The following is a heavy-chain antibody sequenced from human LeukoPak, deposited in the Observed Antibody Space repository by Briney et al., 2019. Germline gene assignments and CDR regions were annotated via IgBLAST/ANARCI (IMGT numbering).Heavy chain of an antibody. V-gene: IGHV1-69*04. CDR3: ARANSGIVGATTVDY. Sequence: ASVKVSCKASGGTFSSYAISWVRQAPGQGLEWMGRIIPILGIANYAQKFPGRVTITADKSTSTAYMELSSLRSEDTAVYYCARANSGIVGATTVDYWGQGTLVTVSS. D-gene: IGHD1-26*01. J-gene: IGHJ4*02. CDR2: IIPILGIA. CDR1: GGTFSSYA.